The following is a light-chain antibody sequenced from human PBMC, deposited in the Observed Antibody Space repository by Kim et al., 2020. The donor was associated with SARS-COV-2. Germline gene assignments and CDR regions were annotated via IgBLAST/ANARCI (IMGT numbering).Light chain of an antibody. J-gene: IGKJ1*01. CDR3: QQYGRSPT. V-gene: IGKV3-20*01. Sequence: LSPGERATLSCRASQSIRTDDLAWYQQKPGQAPRVLMYEAFIRATVIPDRFSGSGSGTEFTLTISSVEPEDSAVYFCQQYGRSPTFGQGTKVEIK. CDR2: EAF. CDR1: QSIRTDD.